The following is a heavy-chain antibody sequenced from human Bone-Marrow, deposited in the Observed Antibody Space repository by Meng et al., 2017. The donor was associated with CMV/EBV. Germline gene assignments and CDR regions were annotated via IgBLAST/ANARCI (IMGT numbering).Heavy chain of an antibody. CDR2: INHSGST. Sequence: QVQLQQWGAGLLKPSXXLSLTXAVYGGSFSGYYWSWIRQPPGKGLEWIGEINHSGSTNYNPSLKSRVTISVDTSKNQFSLKLSSVTAADTAVYYCARATRRYGSGSYRWFDPWGQGTLGTVSS. CDR1: GGSFSGYY. J-gene: IGHJ5*02. CDR3: ARATRRYGSGSYRWFDP. D-gene: IGHD3-10*01. V-gene: IGHV4-34*01.